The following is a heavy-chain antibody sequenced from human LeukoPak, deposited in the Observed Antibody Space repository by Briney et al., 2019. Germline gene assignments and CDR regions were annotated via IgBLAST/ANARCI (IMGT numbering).Heavy chain of an antibody. Sequence: SETLSLTCTVSGGSISSYYWSWIRQPPGKGLEWIGYIYYSGSTNYNPSLKSRVTISVDASKNQFSLKLSSVTAADTAVYYCARGAVLTYSSVRPFDYWGQGTLVTVSS. CDR1: GGSISSYY. J-gene: IGHJ4*02. D-gene: IGHD6-19*01. CDR2: IYYSGST. CDR3: ARGAVLTYSSVRPFDY. V-gene: IGHV4-59*12.